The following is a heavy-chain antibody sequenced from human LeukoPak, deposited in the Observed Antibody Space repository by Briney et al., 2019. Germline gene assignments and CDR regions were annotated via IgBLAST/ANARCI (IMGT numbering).Heavy chain of an antibody. J-gene: IGHJ4*02. CDR3: ARIFLEWLLYRPTQYYFDY. CDR2: ISGYNGNT. V-gene: IGHV1-18*01. CDR1: GYTFSNYG. D-gene: IGHD3-3*01. Sequence: ASVKVSCKASGYTFSNYGISWVRQAPGQGLEWMGWISGYNGNTNYAQKVQGRVTMTTDTSTRTAYMELRSLRSDDTAVYYCARIFLEWLLYRPTQYYFDYWGQGTLVTVSS.